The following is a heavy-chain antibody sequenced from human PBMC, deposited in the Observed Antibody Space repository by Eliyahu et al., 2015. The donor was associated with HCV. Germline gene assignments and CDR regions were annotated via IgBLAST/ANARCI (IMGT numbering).Heavy chain of an antibody. J-gene: IGHJ1*01. V-gene: IGHV3-30*18. CDR2: TSQGERNX. Sequence: QVQLVESGGGVVQPGKSLXXSCAASGFTXKNYAMXWIXQAXGKGLEWVALTSQGERNXQYAESVRGRFTISRDDSTNTLFLELNSLTGEDTAVYYCVKASHSSGWYGHFPVWGQGTLVTVAS. CDR3: VKASHSSGWYGHFPV. CDR1: GFTXKNYA. D-gene: IGHD6-13*01.